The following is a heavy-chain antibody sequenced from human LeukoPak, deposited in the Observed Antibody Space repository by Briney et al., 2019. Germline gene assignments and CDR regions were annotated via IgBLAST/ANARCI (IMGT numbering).Heavy chain of an antibody. D-gene: IGHD6-19*01. CDR2: ISGSGGST. J-gene: IGHJ6*02. V-gene: IGHV3-23*01. Sequence: PGGSLRLSCAASGFTFSSYAMSWVRQAPGKGLEWVSAISGSGGSTYYADSAKGRFTISRDNSKNTLFLQMNSLRAEDTAVYYCAKTATPDYSSGWYGRETYYYYYGMDVWGQGTTVTVSS. CDR3: AKTATPDYSSGWYGRETYYYYYGMDV. CDR1: GFTFSSYA.